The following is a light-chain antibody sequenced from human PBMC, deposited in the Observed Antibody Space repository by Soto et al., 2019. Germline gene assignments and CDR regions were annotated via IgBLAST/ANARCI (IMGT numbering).Light chain of an antibody. J-gene: IGLJ1*01. V-gene: IGLV1-40*01. CDR1: SSNIGGAYD. Sequence: QSVLTQPPSASGTPGQGVTISCTGSSSNIGGAYDVHWYQQLPGTAPKLLIYADKYRPSGVPDRFSGSKSGTSASLAITGLQAEDEADYYCQSYDSSLNGYVFGTGTKVTVL. CDR2: ADK. CDR3: QSYDSSLNGYV.